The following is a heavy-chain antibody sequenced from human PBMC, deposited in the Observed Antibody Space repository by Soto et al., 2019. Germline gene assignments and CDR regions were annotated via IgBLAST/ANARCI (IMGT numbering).Heavy chain of an antibody. D-gene: IGHD3-10*01. J-gene: IGHJ4*02. Sequence: QVPLVQSGAEVKKPGASVKVSCEAFGYTFNTYGISWVRQAPGQGLEWMAWISAYNADINFAPKLQDRLTVTTDTSTNTAYMELRSLGSDDTAVYYCARDARSRGAPFDYWGQGTLVTVSS. V-gene: IGHV1-18*01. CDR3: ARDARSRGAPFDY. CDR2: ISAYNADI. CDR1: GYTFNTYG.